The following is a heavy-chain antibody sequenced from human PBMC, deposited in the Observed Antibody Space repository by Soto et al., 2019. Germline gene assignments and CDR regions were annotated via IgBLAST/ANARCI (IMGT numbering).Heavy chain of an antibody. Sequence: GESLKISCKGSGYSFTSYWIGGVRQMPGKGLEWMGIIYPGDSDTRYSPSFQGQVTISADKSISTAYLQWSSLKASDTAMYYCAREQLGYHDAFDIWGQGTMVTVSS. V-gene: IGHV5-51*01. CDR2: IYPGDSDT. D-gene: IGHD6-6*01. CDR1: GYSFTSYW. CDR3: AREQLGYHDAFDI. J-gene: IGHJ3*02.